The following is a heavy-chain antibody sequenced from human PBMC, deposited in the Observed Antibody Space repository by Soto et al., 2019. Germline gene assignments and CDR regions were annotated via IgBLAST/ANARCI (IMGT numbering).Heavy chain of an antibody. Sequence: SGTLSLTCAVYGGSFSGYYWSWIRQPPGKGLEWIGEINHSGSTNYNPSLKSRVTISVDTSKNQFSLKLSSVTAADTAVYYCARGGGWYSFVYYYYMDIWGKGTTVTVSS. J-gene: IGHJ6*03. CDR1: GGSFSGYY. D-gene: IGHD6-19*01. CDR3: ARGGGWYSFVYYYYMDI. CDR2: INHSGST. V-gene: IGHV4-34*01.